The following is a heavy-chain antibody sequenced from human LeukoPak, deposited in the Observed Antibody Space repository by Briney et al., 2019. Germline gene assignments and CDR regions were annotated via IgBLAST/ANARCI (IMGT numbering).Heavy chain of an antibody. V-gene: IGHV3-74*01. J-gene: IGHJ3*02. CDR2: INSDGSST. CDR1: GFTFSSYW. Sequence: GGSLRLSCAASGFTFSSYWMHWVRQAPGKGLVWVSRINSDGSSTSYADSVKGRFTISRDNAKNTLYLQMNSLRAEDTAVYYCARSLSYYYDSSGSLWASDIWGQGTMVTVSS. D-gene: IGHD3-22*01. CDR3: ARSLSYYYDSSGSLWASDI.